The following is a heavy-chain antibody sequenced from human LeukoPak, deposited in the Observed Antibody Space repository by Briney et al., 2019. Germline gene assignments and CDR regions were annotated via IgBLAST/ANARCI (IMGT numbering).Heavy chain of an antibody. D-gene: IGHD6-13*01. V-gene: IGHV3-53*01. CDR3: ARAPSSSVDY. Sequence: QSGGSLRLSCAASEFIVSSNYMTWVRQAPAKGLEWVSLIYSRGDTKYADSVKGRFTISRDNAKNSLYLQMNSLRAEDTAVYYCARAPSSSVDYWGQGTLVTVSS. J-gene: IGHJ4*02. CDR1: EFIVSSNY. CDR2: IYSRGDT.